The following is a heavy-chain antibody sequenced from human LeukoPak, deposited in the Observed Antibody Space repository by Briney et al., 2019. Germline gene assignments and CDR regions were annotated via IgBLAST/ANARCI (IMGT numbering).Heavy chain of an antibody. V-gene: IGHV3-7*01. Sequence: GGSLRLSCATSGFTFSSFWMGWVRQAPGKGLEWVAHIKEDGSERHYVDSLKGRFTISRDNAKNSLYLQMNSLRAEDTAVYYCARDPMIDYWGQGTLVTVSS. CDR2: IKEDGSER. J-gene: IGHJ4*02. CDR1: GFTFSSFW. D-gene: IGHD3-22*01. CDR3: ARDPMIDY.